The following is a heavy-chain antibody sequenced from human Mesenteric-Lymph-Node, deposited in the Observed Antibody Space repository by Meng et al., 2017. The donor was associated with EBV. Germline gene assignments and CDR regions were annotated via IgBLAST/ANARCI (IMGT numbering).Heavy chain of an antibody. CDR3: AREERETYNFDY. V-gene: IGHV1-24*01. Sequence: QVHLVQSWAGVKKPGASVKVSCKVPGYTLTDLSIHWVRQAPGKGLEWMGGFHPEKGERIYAQKLQGRLTMTEDTSTDTAYMELSSLRSEDTAVYYCAREERETYNFDYWGQGTLVTVSS. J-gene: IGHJ4*02. D-gene: IGHD5-24*01. CDR1: GYTLTDLS. CDR2: FHPEKGER.